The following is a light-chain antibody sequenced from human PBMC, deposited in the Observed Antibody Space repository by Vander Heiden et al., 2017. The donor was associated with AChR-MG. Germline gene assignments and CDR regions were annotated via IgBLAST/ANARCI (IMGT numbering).Light chain of an antibody. CDR3: QQEDSTPRT. CDR2: WAS. CDR1: QSVLYNSNNRNY. Sequence: DIVMTQSPDSLAVSLGERATINCKSSQSVLYNSNNRNYLAWYQQRAGHPPKLLIYWASTRESGVPDRFSGSGSGTDFILTISSLQAKDVAVYYCQQEDSTPRTFGQRTKVEIK. J-gene: IGKJ1*01. V-gene: IGKV4-1*01.